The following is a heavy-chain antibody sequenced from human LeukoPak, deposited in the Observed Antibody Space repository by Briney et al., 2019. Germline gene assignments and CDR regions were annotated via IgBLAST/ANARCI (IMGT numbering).Heavy chain of an antibody. CDR1: GGSISSSSYC. CDR3: ARGAYFYGSGINWFDP. Sequence: KSSETLSLTCTVSGGSISSSSYCWGWIRQPPGKGLEWIGHIYTSGSTNYNPSLKSRVTISVDTSKNQFSLRLSYVTAADTAVYYCARGAYFYGSGINWFDPWGQGTLVTVSS. CDR2: IYTSGST. D-gene: IGHD3-10*01. J-gene: IGHJ5*02. V-gene: IGHV4-61*05.